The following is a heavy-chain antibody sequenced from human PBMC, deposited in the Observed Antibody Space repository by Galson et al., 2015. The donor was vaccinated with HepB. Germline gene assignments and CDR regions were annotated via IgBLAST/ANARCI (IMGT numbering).Heavy chain of an antibody. D-gene: IGHD6-13*01. CDR1: GFTFSSYA. J-gene: IGHJ6*03. CDR2: ISGSGGST. V-gene: IGHV3-23*01. Sequence: SLRLSCAASGFTFSSYAMSWVRQAPGKGLEWVSAISGSGGSTYYADSVKGRFTISRDNSKNTLYLQMNSLRAEDTAVYYCAKGSRIAAAGKVPYYYYYMDVWGKGTTVTVSS. CDR3: AKGSRIAAAGKVPYYYYYMDV.